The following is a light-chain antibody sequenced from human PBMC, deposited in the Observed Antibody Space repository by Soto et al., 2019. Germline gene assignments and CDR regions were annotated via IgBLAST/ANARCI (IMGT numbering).Light chain of an antibody. CDR2: AAS. Sequence: IQMTQSPSSLSASVGDRVTIPCRASQGISSWVAWYQQKPGKPPKILIYAASSLPSGVPSRFSGSGSGTDFTLTISSLQAEDFATYYCQQANSFPITFGQGTRLEI. J-gene: IGKJ5*01. CDR3: QQANSFPIT. CDR1: QGISSW. V-gene: IGKV1-12*01.